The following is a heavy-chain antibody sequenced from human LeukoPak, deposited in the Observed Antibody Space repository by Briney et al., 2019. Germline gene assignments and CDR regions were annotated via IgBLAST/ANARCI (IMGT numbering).Heavy chain of an antibody. CDR3: AAMIGYFDY. J-gene: IGHJ4*02. D-gene: IGHD3-22*01. V-gene: IGHV4-61*02. CDR2: MYTSGST. Sequence: SETLSLTCTVSGGSVNSGNYCWSWIRQPAGKVLEWIGRMYTSGSTNYNPSLKSRVSISRDTSKNQFSLKLNSVTAADTAVYYCAAMIGYFDYWGQGILVTVSS. CDR1: GGSVNSGNYC.